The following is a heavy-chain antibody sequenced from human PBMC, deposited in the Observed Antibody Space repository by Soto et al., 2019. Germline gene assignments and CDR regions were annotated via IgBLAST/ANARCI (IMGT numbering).Heavy chain of an antibody. CDR2: IKSDGTTT. D-gene: IGHD2-2*01. CDR1: VFAFTSYW. J-gene: IGHJ4*02. V-gene: IGHV3-74*01. Sequence: TWGSLRVSCESSVFAFTSYWMHWVRQAPGKGLVWVSGIKSDGTTTTYADSVKGRFTISRDDAKNTLYLHMSSLSAEDTAVYYCPSLFASTSTTRPFDHWGQGTQVTVSS. CDR3: PSLFASTSTTRPFDH.